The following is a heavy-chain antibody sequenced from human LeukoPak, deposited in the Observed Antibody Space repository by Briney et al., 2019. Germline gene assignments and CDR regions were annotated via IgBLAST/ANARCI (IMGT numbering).Heavy chain of an antibody. Sequence: SETLSLTCAVSGYSLSSGYYWGWIRQPPGKGLEWIGSISPSGSTYYNPSLKGRVTISVDTSKNQFSLKLSSVTAADTAVYYCASLYDYVWGSYRYTYRVDYWGQGTLVTVSP. CDR3: ASLYDYVWGSYRYTYRVDY. CDR1: GYSLSSGYY. J-gene: IGHJ4*02. D-gene: IGHD3-16*02. CDR2: ISPSGST. V-gene: IGHV4-38-2*01.